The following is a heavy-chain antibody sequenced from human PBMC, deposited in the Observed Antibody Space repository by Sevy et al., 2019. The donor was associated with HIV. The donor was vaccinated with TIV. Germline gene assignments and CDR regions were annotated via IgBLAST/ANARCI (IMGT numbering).Heavy chain of an antibody. J-gene: IGHJ4*02. CDR3: AKGSETPDY. V-gene: IGHV3-30*02. CDR2: VGFDGSDK. CDR1: GFTFRNYG. Sequence: GGSLRLSCAASGFTFRNYGMHWVRQAPGKGLEWVAFVGFDGSDKYYMDSVRGRFTISRDDSKNTLYLQMNSLKTEDTAVYYCAKGSETPDYWGQGTLVTVSS.